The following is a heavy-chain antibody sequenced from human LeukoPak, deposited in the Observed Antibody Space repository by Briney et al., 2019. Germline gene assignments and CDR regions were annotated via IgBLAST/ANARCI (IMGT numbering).Heavy chain of an antibody. V-gene: IGHV4-4*02. D-gene: IGHD1-26*01. Sequence: SGTLSLTCAVSGGSISTFNWWSWVRQPPGKGLEWIGEINHSGSTNYNPSLKSRVTISIDTSKNQFSLKLSSVTAADTAVYYCARDIVGATRDDYWGQGTLVTVSS. J-gene: IGHJ4*02. CDR3: ARDIVGATRDDY. CDR2: INHSGST. CDR1: GGSISTFNW.